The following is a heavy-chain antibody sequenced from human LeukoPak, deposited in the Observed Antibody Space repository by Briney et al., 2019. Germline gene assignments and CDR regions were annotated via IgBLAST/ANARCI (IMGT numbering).Heavy chain of an antibody. V-gene: IGHV3-21*01. J-gene: IGHJ4*02. D-gene: IGHD3-10*01. CDR2: ISSSSSYI. CDR1: GFTFSSYS. CDR3: ARDDDMVRGVIGWFDY. Sequence: GGSLRLSCAASGFTFSSYSMNWVRQAPGKGLEWVSSISSSSSYIYYADSVKGRFTISRDNAKNSLYLQMNSLRAEDTAVYYCARDDDMVRGVIGWFDYWGQGTLVTVSS.